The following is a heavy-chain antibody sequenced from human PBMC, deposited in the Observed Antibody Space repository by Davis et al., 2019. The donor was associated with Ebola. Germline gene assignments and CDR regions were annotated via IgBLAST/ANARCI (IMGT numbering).Heavy chain of an antibody. V-gene: IGHV3-23*01. CDR3: ARRDNTWSYCFDF. CDR2: FGGSGDNT. CDR1: GFTFSNYG. Sequence: PGGSLRLSCAASGFTFSNYGMSYVRQAPGKGPEWVPTFGGSGDNTYYADSVRGRFTISRDNSRHTVYLQMNSLRAEDSAVYYCARRDNTWSYCFDFWGQGSLVTVSS. J-gene: IGHJ4*02. D-gene: IGHD1-26*01.